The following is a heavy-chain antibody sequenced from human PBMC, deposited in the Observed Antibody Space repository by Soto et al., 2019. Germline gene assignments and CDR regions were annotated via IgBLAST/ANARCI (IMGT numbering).Heavy chain of an antibody. V-gene: IGHV3-48*02. CDR2: ISSSSSTI. Sequence: GGSLRLSCAASGFTFSSYSMNWVRQAPGKGLEWVSYISSSSSTIYYADSVKGRFTISRDNAKNSLYLQMNSLRDEDTAVYYCARDLSWTTVTTGPSSSLDYWGQGTLVTVSS. CDR3: ARDLSWTTVTTGPSSSLDY. D-gene: IGHD4-17*01. CDR1: GFTFSSYS. J-gene: IGHJ4*02.